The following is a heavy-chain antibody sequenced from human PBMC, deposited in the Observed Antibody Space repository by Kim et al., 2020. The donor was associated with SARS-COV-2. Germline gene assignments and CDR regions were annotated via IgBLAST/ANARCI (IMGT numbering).Heavy chain of an antibody. D-gene: IGHD3-10*01. Sequence: SQTLSLTCTVSGGSISSYYWSWIRQPPGKGLEWIGYIYYSGSTNYNPSLKSRVTISVDTSKNQFSLKLSSVTAADTAVYYCARLARVNYGMDVWGQGTTVTVSS. J-gene: IGHJ6*02. CDR2: IYYSGST. V-gene: IGHV4-59*13. CDR3: ARLARVNYGMDV. CDR1: GGSISSYY.